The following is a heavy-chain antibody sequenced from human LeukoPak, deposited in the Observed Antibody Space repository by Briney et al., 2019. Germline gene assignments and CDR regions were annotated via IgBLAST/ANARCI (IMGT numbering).Heavy chain of an antibody. CDR3: AKDGGGYLEGY. CDR1: GFTFSSYG. CDR2: ISYDGSNK. J-gene: IGHJ4*02. D-gene: IGHD3-16*01. Sequence: GGSLRLSCAASGFTFSSYGMHWVRRAPGKGLEWVAVISYDGSNKYYADSVKGRFTISRDNSKNTLYLQMNSLRAEDTAVYYCAKDGGGYLEGYWGQGTLVTVSS. V-gene: IGHV3-30*18.